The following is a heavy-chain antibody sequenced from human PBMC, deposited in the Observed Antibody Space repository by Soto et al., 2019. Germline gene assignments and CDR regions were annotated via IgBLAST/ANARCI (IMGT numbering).Heavy chain of an antibody. V-gene: IGHV4-34*01. D-gene: IGHD6-13*01. CDR1: GGSFSGYY. Sequence: QVQLQQWGAGLLKPSETLSLTCAVYGGSFSGYYWSWIRQPPGKGLEWIGEINHSGSTNYNPSLKSRVTISVDTSKTQFYLKLSSVTAADTAVSYCARGEGAAGSWGQGTLVTVSS. J-gene: IGHJ5*02. CDR3: ARGEGAAGS. CDR2: INHSGST.